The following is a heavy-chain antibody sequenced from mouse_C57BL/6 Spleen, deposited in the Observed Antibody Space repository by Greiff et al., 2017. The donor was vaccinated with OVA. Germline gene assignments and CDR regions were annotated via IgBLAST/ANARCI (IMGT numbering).Heavy chain of an antibody. CDR3: ARSEDWAFAY. CDR1: GYTFTSYW. D-gene: IGHD4-1*01. V-gene: IGHV1-72*01. CDR2: IDPKSGGT. Sequence: VQLQQPGAELVKPGASVKLSCKASGYTFTSYWMHWVKQRPGRGLEWIGRIDPKSGGTKYNEKFKSKATLTVDKPSSTAYMQLSSLTSEDSAVYYCARSEDWAFAYWGQGTLVTVSA. J-gene: IGHJ3*01.